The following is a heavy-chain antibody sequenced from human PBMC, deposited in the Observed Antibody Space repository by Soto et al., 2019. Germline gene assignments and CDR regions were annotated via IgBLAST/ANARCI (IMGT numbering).Heavy chain of an antibody. V-gene: IGHV1-8*01. Sequence: QVQLVQSGAEVKKPGASVKVSCKASGYTFTSYDINWVRQATGQGLEWMGWMNPNSGNTGYAQKFQGRVTMTRNTSISTAYMELSSLRSEDTAVDYCARGSSDYDCWSGPDAFEIWGQGTMVTVSA. D-gene: IGHD3-3*01. CDR3: ARGSSDYDCWSGPDAFEI. J-gene: IGHJ3*02. CDR2: MNPNSGNT. CDR1: GYTFTSYD.